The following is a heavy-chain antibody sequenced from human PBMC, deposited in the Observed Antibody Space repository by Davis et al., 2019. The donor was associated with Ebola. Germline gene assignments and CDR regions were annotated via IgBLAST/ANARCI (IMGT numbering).Heavy chain of an antibody. CDR3: AKGERFLEWLLFDY. Sequence: GESLKISCAASGFTFSSYWMHWVRQAPGKGLVWVSRINSDGSSTSYADSVKGRFTISRDNSKNTLYLQMNSLRAEDTAVYYCAKGERFLEWLLFDYWGQGTLVTVSS. CDR1: GFTFSSYW. D-gene: IGHD3-3*01. CDR2: INSDGSST. J-gene: IGHJ4*02. V-gene: IGHV3-74*01.